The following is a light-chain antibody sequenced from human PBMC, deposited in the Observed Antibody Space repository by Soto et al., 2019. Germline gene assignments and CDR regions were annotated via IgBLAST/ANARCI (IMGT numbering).Light chain of an antibody. Sequence: AIQLTQSPSSLSASVGDRVTITCRASQGISSALAWYQQKPGKAPKLLIYDASSLESGVPSRFSGSGSGTDLTLTIISLQPEDFATYYCQQFNNYLITFGQGTRLEIK. V-gene: IGKV1D-13*01. CDR1: QGISSA. CDR2: DAS. J-gene: IGKJ5*01. CDR3: QQFNNYLIT.